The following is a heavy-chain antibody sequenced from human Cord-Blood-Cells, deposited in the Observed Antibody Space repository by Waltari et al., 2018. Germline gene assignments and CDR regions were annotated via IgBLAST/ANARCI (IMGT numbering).Heavy chain of an antibody. V-gene: IGHV1-69*01. D-gene: IGHD3-22*01. CDR1: GGTFSSYA. Sequence: QVQLVQSGAEVKKPGSSVKVSCKASGGTFSSYAISWVRQAPGQGLEWMGGILPIFGTANYAQKFQGRVTITADESTSTAYMELSSLRSEDTAVYYCARLGPEDSPFLNWFDPWGQGTLVTVSS. CDR2: ILPIFGTA. J-gene: IGHJ5*02. CDR3: ARLGPEDSPFLNWFDP.